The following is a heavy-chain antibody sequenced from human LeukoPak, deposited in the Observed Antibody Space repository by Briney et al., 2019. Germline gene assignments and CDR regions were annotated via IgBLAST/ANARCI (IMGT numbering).Heavy chain of an antibody. Sequence: GGSLRLSCAASRFTFSSYAMSWVRQAPGKGLEWVSAISGSGGSTYYADSVKGRFTISGDNSKNTLYLQMNSLRAEDTAVYYCAKSLLRYFDWLSPSYYYYGMDVWGQGTTVTVSS. CDR2: ISGSGGST. CDR3: AKSLLRYFDWLSPSYYYYGMDV. CDR1: RFTFSSYA. V-gene: IGHV3-23*01. J-gene: IGHJ6*02. D-gene: IGHD3-9*01.